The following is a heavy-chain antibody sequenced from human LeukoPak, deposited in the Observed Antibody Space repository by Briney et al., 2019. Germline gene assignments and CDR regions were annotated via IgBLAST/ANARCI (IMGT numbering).Heavy chain of an antibody. CDR2: INTDGSST. V-gene: IGHV3-74*01. J-gene: IGHJ4*02. D-gene: IGHD3-10*01. Sequence: GGSLRLSCAASGFTFSSYWMHWVRQAPGTGLVWVSRINTDGSSTNYADSVKDRFTISRDNAKNTLYLQMNSLRAEDTAVYYCARVTNQGSPFDYWGQGTLVTVSS. CDR1: GFTFSSYW. CDR3: ARVTNQGSPFDY.